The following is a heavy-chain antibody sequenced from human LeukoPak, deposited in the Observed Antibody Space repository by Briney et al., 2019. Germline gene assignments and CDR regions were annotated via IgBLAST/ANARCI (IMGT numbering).Heavy chain of an antibody. Sequence: SETLSLTCTVSGGSLSGHFWSWMRQPPGKRLEWIGYVSYTGRTKYNPSLQSRVTISIDTSKRQFSLKLTSVTSADTAVYSCARRLDNDISGDPDTFDVWGQGTTVIVSS. CDR1: GGSLSGHF. J-gene: IGHJ3*01. CDR3: ARRLDNDISGDPDTFDV. CDR2: VSYTGRT. V-gene: IGHV4-59*11. D-gene: IGHD3-22*01.